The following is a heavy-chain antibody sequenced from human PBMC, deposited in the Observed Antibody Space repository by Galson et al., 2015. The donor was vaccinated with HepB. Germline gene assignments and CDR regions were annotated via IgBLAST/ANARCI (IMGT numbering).Heavy chain of an antibody. V-gene: IGHV5-10-1*01. Sequence: EVKKPGESLKISCKGSGYSFTSYWISWVRQMPGKGLEWMGRIDPSDSYTNYSPSFQGHVTISADKSISTAYLQWSSLKASDTAMYYCARYYYGSGSYYNNWFDPWGQGTLVTVSS. D-gene: IGHD3-10*01. CDR1: GYSFTSYW. J-gene: IGHJ5*02. CDR2: IDPSDSYT. CDR3: ARYYYGSGSYYNNWFDP.